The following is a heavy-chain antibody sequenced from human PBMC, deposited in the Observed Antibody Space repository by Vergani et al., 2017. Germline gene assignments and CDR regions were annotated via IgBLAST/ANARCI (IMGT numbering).Heavy chain of an antibody. CDR1: GFTFDDYD. CDR3: ARDGGWGDFWSGYYSYYYYGMDV. V-gene: IGHV3-9*01. J-gene: IGHJ6*02. CDR2: ISWNSGSI. D-gene: IGHD3-3*01. Sequence: EVQLVESGGGLVQPGRSLRLSCAASGFTFDDYDMHWVRQAPGKGLEWVSGISWNSGSIGYADSVKGRFTISRDNAKNSLYLQMNSLRAEDTALYYCARDGGWGDFWSGYYSYYYYGMDVWGQGTTVTVSS.